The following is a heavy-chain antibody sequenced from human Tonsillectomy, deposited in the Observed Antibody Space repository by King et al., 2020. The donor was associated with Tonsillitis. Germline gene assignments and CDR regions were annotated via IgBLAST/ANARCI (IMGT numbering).Heavy chain of an antibody. CDR2: TYYRSKGYH. J-gene: IGHJ4*02. CDR3: ARDLVVQLEVFDY. CDR1: GDSVSSNSAA. D-gene: IGHD1-1*01. Sequence: VQLQQSGPGLVKPSQTLSLPCAISGDSVSSNSAAWNWIRQSPSRGLEWLGKTYYRSKGYHDYAVSVKSRLTINPDTSKNQFSLQLNSVTPEDTAVYYCARDLVVQLEVFDYWGQGTLVTVSS. V-gene: IGHV6-1*01.